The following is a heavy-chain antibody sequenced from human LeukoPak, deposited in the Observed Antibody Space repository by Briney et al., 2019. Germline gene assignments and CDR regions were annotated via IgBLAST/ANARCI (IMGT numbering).Heavy chain of an antibody. J-gene: IGHJ4*02. CDR3: AREPPYSGSYYY. D-gene: IGHD1-26*01. CDR2: IYSGGST. Sequence: GGSLRLSCAASGFNVSNNYMNWVRQAPGKGLEWVSVIYSGGSTYYADSVKGRFTISRDNSKNTLYLQMNSLRAEDSAVYYCAREPPYSGSYYYWGQGTLVTVSS. CDR1: GFNVSNNY. V-gene: IGHV3-66*01.